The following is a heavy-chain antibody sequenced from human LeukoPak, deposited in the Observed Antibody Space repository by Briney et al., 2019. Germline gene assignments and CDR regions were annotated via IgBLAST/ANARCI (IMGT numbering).Heavy chain of an antibody. D-gene: IGHD1-26*01. CDR2: ISSSSSYI. Sequence: GGSLRLSCAASGFTFSSYSMNWVRQAPGKGLEWVSSISSSSSYIYYADSVKGRFTISRDNAKNSLYLQMNSLRAEDTAVYYCASRTFVGATGAFDIWGQGTMVTVSS. V-gene: IGHV3-21*01. CDR1: GFTFSSYS. J-gene: IGHJ3*02. CDR3: ASRTFVGATGAFDI.